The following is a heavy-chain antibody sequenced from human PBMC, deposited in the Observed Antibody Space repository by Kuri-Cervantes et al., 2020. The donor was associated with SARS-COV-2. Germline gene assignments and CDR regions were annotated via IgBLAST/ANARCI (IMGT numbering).Heavy chain of an antibody. J-gene: IGHJ4*02. D-gene: IGHD3-10*01. CDR2: IKQDGSEK. CDR1: GFTFSSYW. Sequence: LSLTCAASGFTFSSYWMSWVRQAPGKGLEWVANIKQDGSEKYYVDSVKGRFTISRDNAKNLLYLLMNSLRAEDTAVYYCARDRSFTPDYWGQGTLVTVSS. V-gene: IGHV3-7*01. CDR3: ARDRSFTPDY.